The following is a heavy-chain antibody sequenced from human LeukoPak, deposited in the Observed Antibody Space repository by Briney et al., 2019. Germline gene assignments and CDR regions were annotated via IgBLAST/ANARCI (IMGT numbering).Heavy chain of an antibody. CDR3: GRGFAVVPAGIPDY. J-gene: IGHJ4*02. Sequence: GGSLRLSCAASGFTFNTYWMHWVRQAPGKGLVWVSRINSDGSTTTYADSVKGRFTVSRDNAKNTLYLQMNSLRADDTAVYYCGRGFAVVPAGIPDYWGQGTLATVS. D-gene: IGHD2-2*01. V-gene: IGHV3-74*01. CDR1: GFTFNTYW. CDR2: INSDGSTT.